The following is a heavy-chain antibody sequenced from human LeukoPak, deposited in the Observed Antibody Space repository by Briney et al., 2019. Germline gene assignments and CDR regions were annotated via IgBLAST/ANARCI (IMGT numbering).Heavy chain of an antibody. Sequence: PGGSLRLSCAASGFTFSSYEMNWVRQAPGKGLEWVSYISSGGSTIYYADSVKGRFTISRDNAKNSLYLQMNSLRAEDTAVYYCARDRSSSWTLFDYWGQGTLVTVSS. CDR3: ARDRSSSWTLFDY. D-gene: IGHD6-13*01. J-gene: IGHJ4*02. CDR1: GFTFSSYE. CDR2: ISSGGSTI. V-gene: IGHV3-48*03.